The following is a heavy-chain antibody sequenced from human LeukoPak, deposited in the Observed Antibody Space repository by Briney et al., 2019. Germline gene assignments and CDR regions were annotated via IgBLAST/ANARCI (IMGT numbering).Heavy chain of an antibody. V-gene: IGHV4-59*08. J-gene: IGHJ6*02. CDR1: GGSISGYY. CDR3: ARPSWSEGGMDV. Sequence: SETPSLTCTVSGGSISGYYWSWIRQPPGKGLEWIGYIYSSGSTNYNPSLESRLTISVDTSKNQFSLKLSSVTAADTAVYYCARPSWSEGGMDVWGQGTTVTVSS. CDR2: IYSSGST.